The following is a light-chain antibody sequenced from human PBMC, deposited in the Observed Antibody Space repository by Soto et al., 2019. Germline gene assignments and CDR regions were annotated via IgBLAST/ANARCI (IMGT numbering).Light chain of an antibody. CDR3: SSYTSSSTVI. CDR1: SSDVGGYDY. Sequence: QSALTQPASVSGSPGQSITISCTGSSSDVGGYDYVSWYHQHPGKAPRLMIYDVSNRPSGVSNRFSGSKSGNTASLTISGLQPEDEADYYCSSYTSSSTVIFGGGTKLTVL. CDR2: DVS. V-gene: IGLV2-14*03. J-gene: IGLJ2*01.